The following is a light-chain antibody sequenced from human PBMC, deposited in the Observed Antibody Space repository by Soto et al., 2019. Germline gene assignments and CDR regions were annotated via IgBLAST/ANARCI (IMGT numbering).Light chain of an antibody. CDR1: QGISSY. V-gene: IGKV1-9*01. CDR2: GAS. J-gene: IGKJ1*01. CDR3: QRLNRYPTWT. Sequence: DIQLTQSPSFLSASVGDRVTITCRASQGISSYLAWYQQKPEKAPKLLIYGASTLQSGVPSRFSGSGSATEFTLTISSLQPEDFATYYCQRLNRYPTWTFGQGTKVEIK.